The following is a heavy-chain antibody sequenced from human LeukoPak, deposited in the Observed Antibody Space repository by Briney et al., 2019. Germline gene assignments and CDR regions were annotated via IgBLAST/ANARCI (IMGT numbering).Heavy chain of an antibody. V-gene: IGHV4-4*01. CDR2: MSHGGYS. Sequence: GTLSLTCGVSDDDIRMYNWWSWVRQSPGKGLEWIGEMSHGGYSNYNPSLKSRASISIDTSGSAVSLTLTSVTAADTAVYFCATRNADSFYFDYWGRGTLVTVSS. D-gene: IGHD4-17*01. CDR1: DDDIRMYNW. J-gene: IGHJ4*02. CDR3: ATRNADSFYFDY.